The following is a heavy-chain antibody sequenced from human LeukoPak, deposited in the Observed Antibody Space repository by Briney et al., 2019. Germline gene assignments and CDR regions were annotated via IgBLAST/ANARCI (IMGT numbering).Heavy chain of an antibody. CDR1: GFTFSNYG. Sequence: GGSLRLSCVASGFTFSNYGMHWVRQAPGKGLEWLTFVRHDGTEKYYADSVKGRFTISRDNSRNTLYLQVDSLGPEDTAVYYCARLMIGQAGVGATHFDHWGPGTLVSVSS. V-gene: IGHV3-30*02. CDR2: VRHDGTEK. D-gene: IGHD1-26*01. CDR3: ARLMIGQAGVGATHFDH. J-gene: IGHJ4*02.